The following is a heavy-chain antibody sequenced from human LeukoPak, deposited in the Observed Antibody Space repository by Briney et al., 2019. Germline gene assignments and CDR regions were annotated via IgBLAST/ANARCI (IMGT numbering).Heavy chain of an antibody. Sequence: SETLSLTCTVSGGSISSSSYYWGWIRQPPGKGLEWIGEINHSGSTNYNPSLKSRVTISVDTSKNQFSLKLSSVTAADTAVYYCARVYYYDSSGYYKIGYFDYWGQGTLVTVSS. CDR2: INHSGST. J-gene: IGHJ4*02. D-gene: IGHD3-22*01. CDR3: ARVYYYDSSGYYKIGYFDY. CDR1: GGSISSSSYY. V-gene: IGHV4-39*07.